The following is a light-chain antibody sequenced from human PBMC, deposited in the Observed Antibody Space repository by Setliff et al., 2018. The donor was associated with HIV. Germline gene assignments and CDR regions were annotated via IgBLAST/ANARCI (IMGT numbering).Light chain of an antibody. V-gene: IGKV1-5*03. CDR2: GAS. CDR1: QSISNF. J-gene: IGKJ1*01. Sequence: DIPLTQSPSTLSASVGDRVTITCRASQSISNFLAWYQQKPGTAPKLLGYGASNLQSGVPSRFSGSGSGTEFTLTLSSLQPDDFATYYCQQYETLSPTFGQGTKV. CDR3: QQYETLSPT.